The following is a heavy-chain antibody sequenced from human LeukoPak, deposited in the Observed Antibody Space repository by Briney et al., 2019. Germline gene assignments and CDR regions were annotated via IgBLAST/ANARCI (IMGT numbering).Heavy chain of an antibody. CDR3: ARIHRMGVPAASPFDY. Sequence: ASVKVSCKVSGYTLTELSMHWVRQAPGKGLEWMGGFDTEDGETIYAQKFQGRVTMTEDTSTDTAYMELSSLRSEDTAVYYCARIHRMGVPAASPFDYWGQGTLVTVSS. CDR1: GYTLTELS. J-gene: IGHJ4*02. D-gene: IGHD2-2*01. V-gene: IGHV1-24*01. CDR2: FDTEDGET.